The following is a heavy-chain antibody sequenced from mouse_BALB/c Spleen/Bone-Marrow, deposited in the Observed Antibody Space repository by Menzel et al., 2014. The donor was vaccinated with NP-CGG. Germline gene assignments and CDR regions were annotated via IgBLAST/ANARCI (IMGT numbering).Heavy chain of an antibody. CDR1: GYSITSDYA. V-gene: IGHV3-2*02. D-gene: IGHD3-1*01. Sequence: EVKLMESGPGLVKPSQSLSLTCTVTGYSITSDYAWNLIRQFPGNKLEWMGYISYSGSTSYNPTLKSRISITRDTSKNQLFLQLNSVTTEDTATYYCARGGARATGWFAYWGQGTLVTVSA. J-gene: IGHJ3*01. CDR2: ISYSGST. CDR3: ARGGARATGWFAY.